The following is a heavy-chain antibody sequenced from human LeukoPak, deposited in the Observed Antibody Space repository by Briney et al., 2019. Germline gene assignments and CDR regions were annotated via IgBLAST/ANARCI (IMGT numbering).Heavy chain of an antibody. Sequence: PSETLSLTCTVSGDSISSSSSYWGWIRQPPGEGLEWIGSIYYSGSTYYNTSLKSRVTMSVDTSKNQFSLTLSSVTAADTAVYYCARSDGYGLVGIWGQGTMVTVSS. CDR1: GDSISSSSSY. J-gene: IGHJ3*02. V-gene: IGHV4-39*07. D-gene: IGHD3-10*01. CDR3: ARSDGYGLVGI. CDR2: IYYSGST.